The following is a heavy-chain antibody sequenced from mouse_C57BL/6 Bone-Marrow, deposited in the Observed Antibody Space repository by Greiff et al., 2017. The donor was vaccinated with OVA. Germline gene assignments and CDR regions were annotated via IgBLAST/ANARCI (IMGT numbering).Heavy chain of an antibody. CDR1: GYTFTSYW. J-gene: IGHJ3*01. CDR3: ARSSYYYGSSYSWFAY. D-gene: IGHD1-1*01. V-gene: IGHV1-72*01. CDR2: IDPNSGGT. Sequence: QVQLKQPGAELVKPGASVKLSCKASGYTFTSYWMHWVKQRPGRGLEWIGRIDPNSGGTKYNEKFKSKATLTVDKPSSTAYMQLSSLTSEDSAVYYCARSSYYYGSSYSWFAYWGQGTLVTVSA.